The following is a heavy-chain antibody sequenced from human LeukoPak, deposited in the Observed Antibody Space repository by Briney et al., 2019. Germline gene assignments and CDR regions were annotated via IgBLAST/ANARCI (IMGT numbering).Heavy chain of an antibody. J-gene: IGHJ4*02. Sequence: GESLKISCKGSGYSFTSYWIGWVRQMPGKGLELMGIIYPGDSDPRYSPSFQGQVTILADKSISTAYLEWSSLKASDTAMYYCASTGDCNGGSCRSRWGYWGQGTLVTVSS. V-gene: IGHV5-51*01. CDR1: GYSFTSYW. CDR2: IYPGDSDP. D-gene: IGHD2-15*01. CDR3: ASTGDCNGGSCRSRWGY.